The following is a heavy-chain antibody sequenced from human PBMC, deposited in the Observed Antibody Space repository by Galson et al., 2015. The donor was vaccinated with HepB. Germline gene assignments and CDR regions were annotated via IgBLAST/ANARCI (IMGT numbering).Heavy chain of an antibody. D-gene: IGHD3-22*01. CDR2: INTDNGNT. Sequence: SVKVSCKASGYTFTTYAMHWLRQAPGQRLEWMGWINTDNGNTEYSQKFQDRVTITRDTSANTAYMELSSLRSEDTAVYYCAKDYYDRSAYWAWGQGTLVTVSS. V-gene: IGHV1-3*04. CDR3: AKDYYDRSAYWA. J-gene: IGHJ5*02. CDR1: GYTFTTYA.